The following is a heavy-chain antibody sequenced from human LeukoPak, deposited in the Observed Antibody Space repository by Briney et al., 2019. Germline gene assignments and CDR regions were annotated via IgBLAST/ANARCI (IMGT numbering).Heavy chain of an antibody. D-gene: IGHD6-13*01. Sequence: GGSLRLSCAASGFTFSSYWMSWVRRAPGKGPEWVANMKYDGSEKYYVDSVKGRFTISGDNAKNSLYLQMNSLRAEDTAVYYCARDIEAAGLFLDYWGQGTLVTVSS. J-gene: IGHJ4*02. CDR2: MKYDGSEK. CDR1: GFTFSSYW. CDR3: ARDIEAAGLFLDY. V-gene: IGHV3-7*01.